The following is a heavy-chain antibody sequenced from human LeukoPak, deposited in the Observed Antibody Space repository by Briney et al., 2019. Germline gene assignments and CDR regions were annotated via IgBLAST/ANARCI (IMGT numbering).Heavy chain of an antibody. J-gene: IGHJ4*02. CDR3: AKHDWNDAFFDY. Sequence: GGSLRLSCAVSGFTFSSYDMSWVRQAPGKGLEWVSAISGSGGSTYYADSVKGRFTISRDNSKNTLYLQMNSLRAEDTAVYYCAKHDWNDAFFDYWGQGTLVTVSS. V-gene: IGHV3-23*01. CDR1: GFTFSSYD. D-gene: IGHD1-1*01. CDR2: ISGSGGST.